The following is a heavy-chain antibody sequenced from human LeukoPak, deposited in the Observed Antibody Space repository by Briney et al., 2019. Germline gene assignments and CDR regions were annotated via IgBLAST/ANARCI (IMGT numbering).Heavy chain of an antibody. Sequence: SETLSLTCAVYGGSFSGYYWTWIRQPPGKGLEWIGEINHSGSINYNPSLKSRVTISVDTSKNQFSLKLSSVTAADTAVYYCARVGSRGVIITRRALDYWGQGTLVTVSS. J-gene: IGHJ4*02. CDR2: INHSGSI. V-gene: IGHV4-34*01. CDR3: ARVGSRGVIITRRALDY. CDR1: GGSFSGYY. D-gene: IGHD3-10*01.